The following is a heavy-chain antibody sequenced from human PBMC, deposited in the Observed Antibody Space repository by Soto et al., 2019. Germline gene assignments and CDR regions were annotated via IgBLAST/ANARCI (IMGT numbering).Heavy chain of an antibody. CDR3: ARDRRYSSSSSFFDY. V-gene: IGHV3-21*01. CDR1: GFTFSSYS. Sequence: GGSLRLSCAASGFTFSSYSMNWVRQAPGKGLEWVSSISSSSSYIYYADSVKGRFTISRDNAKNSLYLQMNSLRAEDTAVYYCARDRRYSSSSSFFDYWGQGTLVTVSS. J-gene: IGHJ4*02. CDR2: ISSSSSYI. D-gene: IGHD6-6*01.